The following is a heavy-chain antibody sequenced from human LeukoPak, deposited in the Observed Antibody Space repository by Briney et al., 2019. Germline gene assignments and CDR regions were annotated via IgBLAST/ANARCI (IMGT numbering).Heavy chain of an antibody. CDR1: GGSISSHY. CDR3: ARGTGFYDSSGHYYWGYFDS. V-gene: IGHV4-59*11. D-gene: IGHD3-22*01. J-gene: IGHJ4*02. CDR2: IYYSGTT. Sequence: SETLSLTCTVSGGSISSHYWSWFRQAPGERPEWIAFIYYSGTTNYNPSLKGRVTISIDSSKNQFSLKLSSVTAADTAIYYCARGTGFYDSSGHYYWGYFDSWGQGTLVPVSS.